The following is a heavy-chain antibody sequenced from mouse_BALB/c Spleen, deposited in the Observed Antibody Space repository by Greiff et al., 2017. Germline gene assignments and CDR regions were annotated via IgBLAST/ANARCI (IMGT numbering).Heavy chain of an antibody. CDR3: ARRGGTVVAGFDY. CDR1: GYTFTSSW. J-gene: IGHJ2*01. CDR2: IHPNSGNT. V-gene: IGHV1S130*01. D-gene: IGHD1-1*01. Sequence: QVQLKESGSVLVRPGASVKLSCKASGYTFTSSWMHWAKQRPGQGLEWIGEIHPNSGNTNYNEKFKGKATLTVDTSSSTAYVDLSSLTSEDSAVYYCARRGGTVVAGFDYWGQGTTLTVSS.